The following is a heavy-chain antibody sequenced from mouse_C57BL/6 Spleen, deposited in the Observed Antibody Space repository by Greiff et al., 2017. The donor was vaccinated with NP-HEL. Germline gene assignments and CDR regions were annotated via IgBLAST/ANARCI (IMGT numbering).Heavy chain of an antibody. CDR2: IDPSDSET. J-gene: IGHJ2*01. Sequence: QVQLQQPGAELVRPGSSVNLSCKASGYTFTSYWMHWVKQRPIQGLEWIGNIDPSDSETHYNQKFKDKATLTVDKSSSTAYMQLSSLTSEDSSVYYCAREGYVSSPFDYWGQGTTLTVSS. CDR3: AREGYVSSPFDY. D-gene: IGHD1-1*01. V-gene: IGHV1-52*01. CDR1: GYTFTSYW.